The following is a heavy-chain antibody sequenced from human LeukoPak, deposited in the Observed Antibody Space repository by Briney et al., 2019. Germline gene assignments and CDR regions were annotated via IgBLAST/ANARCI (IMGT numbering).Heavy chain of an antibody. Sequence: ASVKVSCKASGYTFTGYSMHWVLQAPGQGLEWMGWINPNTGGTNSAQKFQGRVTMTRDTSISTAYMELSSLRSDDTAVYYCASNSIYCSGGSCYEYWGQGTLVTVSS. V-gene: IGHV1-2*02. CDR1: GYTFTGYS. D-gene: IGHD2-15*01. J-gene: IGHJ4*02. CDR3: ASNSIYCSGGSCYEY. CDR2: INPNTGGT.